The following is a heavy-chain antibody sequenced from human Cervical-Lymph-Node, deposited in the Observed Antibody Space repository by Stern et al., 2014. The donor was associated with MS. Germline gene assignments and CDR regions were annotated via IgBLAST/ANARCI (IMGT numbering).Heavy chain of an antibody. CDR3: ARPITGADHAFDY. V-gene: IGHV7-4-1*02. J-gene: IGHJ4*02. CDR1: GYIFNRFA. D-gene: IGHD1-14*01. Sequence: QVQLVQSGSEMKKPGASVTVSCKASGYIFNRFAMNWVRQAPGLGLEWMGWINTNTGDPTYAQGFTGRFVFSLDTSVSTAYLQISSLKAEDTAVYYCARPITGADHAFDYWGQGTLVTVSS. CDR2: INTNTGDP.